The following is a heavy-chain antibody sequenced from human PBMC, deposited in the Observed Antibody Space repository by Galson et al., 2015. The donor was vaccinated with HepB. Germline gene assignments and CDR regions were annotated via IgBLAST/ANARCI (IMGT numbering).Heavy chain of an antibody. J-gene: IGHJ4*02. CDR2: ISSSSSTI. D-gene: IGHD3-9*01. Sequence: SLRLSCAASGFTFSRYSMNWVRQAPGKGLEWVSYISSSSSTIYYADSVKGRFTISRDNAKNSLYLQMNSLRAEDTAVYYCARDKTDYDILTGYITTPDYWGQGTLVTVSS. CDR3: ARDKTDYDILTGYITTPDY. CDR1: GFTFSRYS. V-gene: IGHV3-48*01.